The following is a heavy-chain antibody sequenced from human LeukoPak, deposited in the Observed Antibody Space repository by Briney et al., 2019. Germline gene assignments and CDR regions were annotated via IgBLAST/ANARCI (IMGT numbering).Heavy chain of an antibody. CDR2: INHSGST. CDR3: ARGWDYGDRHDAFDI. V-gene: IGHV4-34*01. D-gene: IGHD4-17*01. J-gene: IGHJ3*02. CDR1: GGSISTYY. Sequence: SETLSLTCTVSGGSISTYYWSWIRQPPGKGLEWIGEINHSGSTNYNPSLKSRVTISVDTSKNQFSLKLSSVTAADTAVYYCARGWDYGDRHDAFDIWGQGTMVTVSS.